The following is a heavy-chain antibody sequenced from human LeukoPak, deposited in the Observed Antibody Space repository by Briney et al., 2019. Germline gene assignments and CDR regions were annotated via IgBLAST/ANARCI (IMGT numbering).Heavy chain of an antibody. CDR1: GYSISSGYY. CDR2: IYHSGST. J-gene: IGHJ4*02. CDR3: ATDTDYSNFDY. D-gene: IGHD2-15*01. V-gene: IGHV4-38-2*02. Sequence: PSETLSLTCTVSGYSISSGYYWAWIRQPPGKGLEWIGSIYHSGSTYYNPSLKSRVTISVDTSKNQFSLKLSSVTAADTAMYYCATDTDYSNFDYWGQGTLVTVSS.